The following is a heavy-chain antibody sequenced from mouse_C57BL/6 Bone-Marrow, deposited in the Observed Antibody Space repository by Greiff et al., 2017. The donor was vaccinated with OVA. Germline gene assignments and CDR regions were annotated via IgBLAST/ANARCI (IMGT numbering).Heavy chain of an antibody. D-gene: IGHD2-2*01. CDR1: GFTFSSYA. CDR2: ISDGGSYT. Sequence: EVMLVESGGGLVKPGGSLKLSCAASGFTFSSYAMSWVRQTPEKRLEWVATISDGGSYTYYPDNVKGRFTISGDNAKNNLYLQVSHLKSGDTAMYYCARGWLRRGAWFACWGQGTLVTVSA. CDR3: ARGWLRRGAWFAC. V-gene: IGHV5-4*03. J-gene: IGHJ3*01.